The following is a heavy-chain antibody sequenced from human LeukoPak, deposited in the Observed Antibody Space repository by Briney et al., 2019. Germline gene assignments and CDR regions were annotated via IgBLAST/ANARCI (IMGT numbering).Heavy chain of an antibody. Sequence: SETLSLTCAVYGGSFSDYYWSWIRQPPGKGLEWIGEINHSGGTNYNPSLKSRVTMSVATSKNQFSLKLSSVTSADTAVYYCARAGGYDILSGYYAFDIWGQGTMVTVSS. V-gene: IGHV4-34*01. D-gene: IGHD3-9*01. J-gene: IGHJ3*02. CDR1: GGSFSDYY. CDR3: ARAGGYDILSGYYAFDI. CDR2: INHSGGT.